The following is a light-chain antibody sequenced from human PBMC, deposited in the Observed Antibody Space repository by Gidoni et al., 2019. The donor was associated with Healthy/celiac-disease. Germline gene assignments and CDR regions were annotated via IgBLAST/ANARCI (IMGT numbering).Light chain of an antibody. CDR1: QSVSSSY. V-gene: IGKV3-20*01. J-gene: IGKJ3*01. CDR2: GAS. Sequence: ELVLTQSPGTLSLSPGERATLSCRASQSVSSSYLAWYQQKPGQAPRLLIYGASSRATGIPDRFSGSGSGTDFTLTISRLEPEDFAVYYCQQYGSSPLFTFGPGTKLDIK. CDR3: QQYGSSPLFT.